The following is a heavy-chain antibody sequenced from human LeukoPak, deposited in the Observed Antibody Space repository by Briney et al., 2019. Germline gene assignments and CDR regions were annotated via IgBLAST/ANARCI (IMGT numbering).Heavy chain of an antibody. V-gene: IGHV3-21*01. CDR1: GFTFSSYS. CDR2: ISSSSSYI. J-gene: IGHJ4*02. D-gene: IGHD3-22*01. CDR3: ASFEPTNYYDSSGQNFDY. Sequence: GGSLRLSCSASGFTFSSYSMNWVRQAPGKGLEWVSSISSSSSYIYYAGSVKGRFTISRDNAKNSLYLQMNSLRAEDTAVYYCASFEPTNYYDSSGQNFDYWGQGTLVTVSS.